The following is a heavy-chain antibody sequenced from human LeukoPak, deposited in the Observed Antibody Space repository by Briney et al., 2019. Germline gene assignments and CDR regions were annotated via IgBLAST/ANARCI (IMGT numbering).Heavy chain of an antibody. CDR2: IYYSGST. CDR1: GGSISSYY. CDR3: ARHPPSPYYFDY. J-gene: IGHJ4*02. Sequence: SETLSLTCTVSGGSISSYYWSWIRQPPGKGLEWIGYIYYSGSTNYNPSLKSRVTISVDTSKNQFSLKLSSVTAADTAFYYCARHPPSPYYFDYWGQGPLVTVSS. V-gene: IGHV4-59*08.